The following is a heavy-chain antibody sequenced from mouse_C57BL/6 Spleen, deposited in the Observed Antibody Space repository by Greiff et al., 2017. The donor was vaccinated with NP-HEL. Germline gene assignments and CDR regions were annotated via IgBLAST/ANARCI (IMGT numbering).Heavy chain of an antibody. V-gene: IGHV1-55*01. CDR2: IYPGSGST. CDR1: GYTFTSYW. D-gene: IGHD2-4*01. Sequence: QVQLQQPGAELVKPGASVKMSCKASGYTFTSYWITWVKQRPGQGLEWIGDIYPGSGSTNYNEKFTSKATLTVDTSSSTAYMQLSSLTSEDSAVYYCSIYYDYDDAWFAYWGQGTLVTVSA. CDR3: SIYYDYDDAWFAY. J-gene: IGHJ3*01.